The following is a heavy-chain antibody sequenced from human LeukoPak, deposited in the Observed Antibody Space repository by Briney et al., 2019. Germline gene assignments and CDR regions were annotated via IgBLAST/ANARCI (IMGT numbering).Heavy chain of an antibody. CDR3: AKISGYCFHY. J-gene: IGHJ4*02. Sequence: GRSLRLSCAASGFTFSSYAMSWVRQAPGKGLESVSAISGTDGSTYYADSVKGRFPFPRDLSKTTLSLHITRLRPGDTAVYYCAKISGYCFHYWGQGTLVTVSS. V-gene: IGHV3-23*01. D-gene: IGHD3-22*01. CDR2: ISGTDGST. CDR1: GFTFSSYA.